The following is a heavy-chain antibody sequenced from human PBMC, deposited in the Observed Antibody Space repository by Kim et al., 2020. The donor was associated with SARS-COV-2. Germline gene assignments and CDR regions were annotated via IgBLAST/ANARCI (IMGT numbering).Heavy chain of an antibody. CDR1: GFTFSSYW. V-gene: IGHV3-7*01. J-gene: IGHJ6*03. D-gene: IGHD3-3*01. CDR3: ARDQSRITIFGVVINYYYMDV. CDR2: IKQDGSEK. Sequence: GGSLRLSCAASGFTFSSYWMSWVRQAPGKGLEWVANIKQDGSEKYYVDSVKGRFTISRDNAKNSLYLQMNSLRAEDTAVYYCARDQSRITIFGVVINYYYMDVWGKETTVTVSS.